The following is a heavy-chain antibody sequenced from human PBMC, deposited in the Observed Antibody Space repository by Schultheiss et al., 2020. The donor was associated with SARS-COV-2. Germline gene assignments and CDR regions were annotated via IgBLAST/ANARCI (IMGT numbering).Heavy chain of an antibody. D-gene: IGHD6-13*01. V-gene: IGHV4-34*01. CDR1: GGSFSAYY. CDR2: INHSGST. CDR3: ARGFSSSWYAGMDV. Sequence: SQTLSLTCAVYGGSFSAYYWSWIRQHPGKGLEWIGEINHSGSTNYNPSLKSRVTISVDTSKNQFSLKLSSVTAADTAVYYCARGFSSSWYAGMDVWGQGTTVTVSS. J-gene: IGHJ6*02.